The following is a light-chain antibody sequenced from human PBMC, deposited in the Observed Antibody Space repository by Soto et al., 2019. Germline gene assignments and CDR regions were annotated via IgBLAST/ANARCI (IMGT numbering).Light chain of an antibody. CDR3: GTWDSSLSAGV. CDR2: ENN. J-gene: IGLJ3*02. V-gene: IGLV1-51*02. Sequence: QSVLTQPPSVSAAPGQSVTISCSGSTSNIGNNYVSWYQQLPGTAHKLVIYENNKRPSGIPDRFSGSKSGTSVTLSITGLQTGDEADYYCGTWDSSLSAGVFGGGTKLTVL. CDR1: TSNIGNNY.